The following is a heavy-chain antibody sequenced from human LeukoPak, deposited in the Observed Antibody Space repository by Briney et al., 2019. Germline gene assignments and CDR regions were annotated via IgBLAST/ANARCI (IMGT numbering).Heavy chain of an antibody. CDR3: AGHDHCSSTSCDWFDP. CDR2: IYYSGST. Sequence: SETLSLTCTVSGGSISCSSYYWGWIRQPPGKGLEWIGSIYYSGSTYYNPSLKSRVTISVDTSKNQFSLKLSSVTAADTAVYYCAGHDHCSSTSCDWFDPWGQGTLVTVSS. V-gene: IGHV4-39*01. D-gene: IGHD2-2*01. J-gene: IGHJ5*02. CDR1: GGSISCSSYY.